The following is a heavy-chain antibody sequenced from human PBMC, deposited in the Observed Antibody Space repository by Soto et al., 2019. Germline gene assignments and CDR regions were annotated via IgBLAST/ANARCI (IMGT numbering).Heavy chain of an antibody. CDR2: IRNRANSCST. CDR3: ATIDMVEKFDP. J-gene: IGHJ5*02. V-gene: IGHV3-72*01. Sequence: EVQLVESGGGLVQPGGSLRLSCAASGFIFSDRYMDWVRQTPGKGLEWLGRIRNRANSCSTEYAASVRGRFTISRDDSNNLLYLHMSSLKTEDTAVYYCATIDMVEKFDPRGQGILVTVSS. CDR1: GFIFSDRY. D-gene: IGHD3-10*01.